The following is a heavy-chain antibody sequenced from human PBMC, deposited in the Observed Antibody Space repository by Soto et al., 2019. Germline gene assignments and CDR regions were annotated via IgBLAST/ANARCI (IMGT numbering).Heavy chain of an antibody. Sequence: GGSLRLSCAASGFTFSSYAMSWVRQAPGKGLEWVSAISGSGGSTYYADSVKGRFTISRDNSKNTLYLQMNNLRAEDTVVYYCAKDRAAAHFDYWGQGTLVTVSS. J-gene: IGHJ4*02. CDR1: GFTFSSYA. CDR2: ISGSGGST. D-gene: IGHD6-13*01. CDR3: AKDRAAAHFDY. V-gene: IGHV3-23*01.